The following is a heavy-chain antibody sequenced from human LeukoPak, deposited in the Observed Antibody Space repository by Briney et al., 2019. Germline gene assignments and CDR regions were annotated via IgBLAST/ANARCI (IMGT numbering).Heavy chain of an antibody. CDR1: GYTFTGYY. Sequence: ASVKVSCKASGYTFTGYYMHWVRQAPGQGLEWMGWINPNSGGTNYAQKLQGRVTMTRDTSISTAYMELSRLRSDDTAVYYCARGNDILTEGYYFDYWGQGTLVTVSS. V-gene: IGHV1-2*02. CDR3: ARGNDILTEGYYFDY. D-gene: IGHD3-9*01. J-gene: IGHJ4*02. CDR2: INPNSGGT.